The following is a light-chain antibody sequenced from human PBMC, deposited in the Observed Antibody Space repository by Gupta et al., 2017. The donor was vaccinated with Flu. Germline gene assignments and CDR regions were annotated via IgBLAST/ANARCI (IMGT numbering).Light chain of an antibody. CDR1: SSNISTNE. J-gene: IGLJ3*02. CDR2: EDN. CDR3: GAWGNRFNKDV. Sequence: VSTTCSAISSNISTNEGSGYQQPPGTAPKLIIDEDNRRPAGIPDRFAGSRAGTAAILGITGLETGDEAYYSGGAWGNRFNKDVFGGGTKVTVL. V-gene: IGLV1-51*01.